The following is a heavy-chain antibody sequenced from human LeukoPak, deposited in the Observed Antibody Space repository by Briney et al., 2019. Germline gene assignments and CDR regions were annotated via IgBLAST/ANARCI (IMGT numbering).Heavy chain of an antibody. J-gene: IGHJ6*03. CDR1: GFTFGDYG. CDR2: INWNGGST. V-gene: IGHV3-20*04. Sequence: GGSLRLSCAASGFTFGDYGMSWVRQAPGKGLEWVSGINWNGGSTGYADSVKGRFTISRDNAKNSLYLQMNSLRAEDTALYYCARALSSTYYYYMDVWGKGTTVTVSS. CDR3: ARALSSTYYYYMDV.